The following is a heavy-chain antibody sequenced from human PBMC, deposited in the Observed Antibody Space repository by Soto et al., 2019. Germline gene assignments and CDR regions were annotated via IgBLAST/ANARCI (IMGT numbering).Heavy chain of an antibody. D-gene: IGHD5-12*01. CDR3: ARGRGYSLFGMDV. CDR1: GFTFSDYY. Sequence: GGSLRLSCAASGFTFSDYYMSWIRQAPGKGLEWVSYISSSSYTNYADSGKGRLTISRDNAKNSLYLQMNSLRAEDTAVYYCARGRGYSLFGMDVWGQGTTVTVSS. J-gene: IGHJ6*02. V-gene: IGHV3-11*06. CDR2: ISSSSYT.